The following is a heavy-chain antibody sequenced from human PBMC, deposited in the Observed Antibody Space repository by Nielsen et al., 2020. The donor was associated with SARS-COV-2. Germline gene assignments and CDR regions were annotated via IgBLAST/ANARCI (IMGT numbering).Heavy chain of an antibody. V-gene: IGHV1-2*04. CDR3: ARDGFGELPYYYYMDV. Sequence: ASVKVSCKASGYTFTGYYMHWVRQAPEQGLEWMGWINPNSGGTNYAQKFQGWVTMTRDTSISTAYMELSRLRSDDTAVYYCARDGFGELPYYYYMDVWGKGTTVTVSS. D-gene: IGHD3-10*01. CDR1: GYTFTGYY. CDR2: INPNSGGT. J-gene: IGHJ6*03.